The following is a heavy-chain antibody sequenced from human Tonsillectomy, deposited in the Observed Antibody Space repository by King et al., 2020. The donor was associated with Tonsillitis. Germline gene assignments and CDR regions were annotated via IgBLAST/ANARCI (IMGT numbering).Heavy chain of an antibody. D-gene: IGHD3-22*01. Sequence: VQLVESGAEVKKPGASVKVSCTASGYTFTSYYMHWVRQAPGQGLEWMGIINPSGGSTSYAQKFQGRVTMTRDTSTSTVYMELSSLRSEDTAVYYCARANHYYDSSGQGPWYFDLWGRGTLVTVSS. CDR3: ARANHYYDSSGQGPWYFDL. CDR2: INPSGGST. J-gene: IGHJ2*01. CDR1: GYTFTSYY. V-gene: IGHV1-46*01.